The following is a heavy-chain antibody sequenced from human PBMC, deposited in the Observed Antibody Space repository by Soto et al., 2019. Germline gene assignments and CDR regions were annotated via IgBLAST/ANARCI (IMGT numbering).Heavy chain of an antibody. J-gene: IGHJ5*02. CDR1: GGTFSSYT. Sequence: ASVKVSCKASGGTFSSYTISWVRQAPGQGLEWMGRIIPILGIANYAQKFQGRVTITADKSTSTAYMELSSLRSEDTAVYYCARDIDYYDSSGYYYAWFDPWGQGTLVTVSS. CDR3: ARDIDYYDSSGYYYAWFDP. V-gene: IGHV1-69*04. D-gene: IGHD3-22*01. CDR2: IIPILGIA.